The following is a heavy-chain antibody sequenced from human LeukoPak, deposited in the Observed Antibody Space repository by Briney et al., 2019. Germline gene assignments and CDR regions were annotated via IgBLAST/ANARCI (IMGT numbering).Heavy chain of an antibody. CDR2: IYYTGST. CDR3: ARGGTYNDILSFDP. CDR1: GGSISYYY. J-gene: IGHJ5*02. D-gene: IGHD3-9*01. Sequence: KSSETLSLTCTVPGGSISYYYWTWIRQSPGKGLEWIGQIYYTGSTYYNPSLKRRVTISVDTSRNQFSLNLTSVAAADTAVYYCARGGTYNDILSFDPWGQGTLVTVSS. V-gene: IGHV4-59*01.